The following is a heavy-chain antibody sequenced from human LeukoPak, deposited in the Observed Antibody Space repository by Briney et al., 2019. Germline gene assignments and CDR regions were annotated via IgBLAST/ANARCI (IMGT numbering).Heavy chain of an antibody. CDR3: AKPGYCSRTGCHYYYYYYMDV. CDR2: ISGGGGST. Sequence: SGGSLRLSCAASGFTFSSYAMSWVRQAPGEGLEWVSAISGGGGSTYYADSVKGRFTISRDNSKSTLYLQMNSLRAEDTAAYYCAKPGYCSRTGCHYYYYYYMDVWGKGTTVTVSS. CDR1: GFTFSSYA. J-gene: IGHJ6*03. D-gene: IGHD2-2*03. V-gene: IGHV3-23*01.